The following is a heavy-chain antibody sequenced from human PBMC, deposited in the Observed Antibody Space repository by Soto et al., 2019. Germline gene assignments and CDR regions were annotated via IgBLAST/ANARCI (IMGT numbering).Heavy chain of an antibody. D-gene: IGHD3-10*01. CDR3: ARDGYYSGSGSYPGAY. J-gene: IGHJ4*02. V-gene: IGHV1-2*04. CDR2: INHNSGDT. CDR1: GYTFTGYY. Sequence: QVQLVQSGAEVKKPGASVRVSCKASGYTFTGYYMHWVRQAPGQGLEWMGWINHNSGDTNYAQKFQGWVTMTRDTYISTAYMELGRLRSDDTAVYYCARDGYYSGSGSYPGAYWGQGTLVTVSS.